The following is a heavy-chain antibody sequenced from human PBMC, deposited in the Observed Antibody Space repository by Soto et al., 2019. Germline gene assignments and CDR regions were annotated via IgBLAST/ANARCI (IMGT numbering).Heavy chain of an antibody. J-gene: IGHJ4*02. CDR2: IYWDDDE. CDR3: AHRPRGYSYHFDY. D-gene: IGHD5-18*01. CDR1: GFSLSTRAVG. Sequence: QITLKESGPTLVKPTQTLTLTCTFSGFSLSTRAVGVGWIRQPPGKALEWLALIYWDDDEGNSPALKTRLTITQDTCKNQVVLTMTNMDPGDTATYFCAHRPRGYSYHFDYWGQGTLVTVSS. V-gene: IGHV2-5*02.